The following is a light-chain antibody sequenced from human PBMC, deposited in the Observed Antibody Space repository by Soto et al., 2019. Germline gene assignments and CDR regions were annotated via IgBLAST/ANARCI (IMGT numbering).Light chain of an antibody. V-gene: IGKV3-11*01. CDR1: QSVSSY. CDR3: QHRGKWPRT. J-gene: IGKJ2*01. Sequence: EIVLTQSPATLSLSPGERATLSCRASQSVSSYLAGYQQKPGQAPRLLIYGASNRATGIPARFSGSGSGTDFSLTISSLESEDFAVYYCQHRGKWPRTFGQGTKLEIK. CDR2: GAS.